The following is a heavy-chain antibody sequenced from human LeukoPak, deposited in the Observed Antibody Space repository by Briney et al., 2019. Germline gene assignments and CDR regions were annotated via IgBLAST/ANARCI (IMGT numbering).Heavy chain of an antibody. CDR1: GSTFTPYA. V-gene: IGHV7-4-1*02. CDR2: INTNTENP. J-gene: IGHJ4*02. D-gene: IGHD4-17*01. CDR3: ARYGSRIY. Sequence: APVKLCCTPSGSTFTPYAMNWVPQAPGQELKCRRWINTNTENPTYTKSCTGRFVCSLDACVRRACLQISGLKAEDTAVYSCARYGSRIYWGWGTVVTVSA.